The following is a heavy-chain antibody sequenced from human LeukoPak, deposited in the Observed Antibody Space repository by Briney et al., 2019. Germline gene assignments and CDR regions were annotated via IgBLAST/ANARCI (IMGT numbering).Heavy chain of an antibody. J-gene: IGHJ4*02. D-gene: IGHD6-13*01. Sequence: SQTLSLTCAISGDIVSSNSAAWSWIRQSPSRGLEWLGRTYYRSKWYNDYAVSVKSQITINPDTSKNQFSLQLNSVTPEDTAVYYCARTTSATGKNSFDYWGQGTLVTVSS. CDR1: GDIVSSNSAA. V-gene: IGHV6-1*01. CDR3: ARTTSATGKNSFDY. CDR2: TYYRSKWYN.